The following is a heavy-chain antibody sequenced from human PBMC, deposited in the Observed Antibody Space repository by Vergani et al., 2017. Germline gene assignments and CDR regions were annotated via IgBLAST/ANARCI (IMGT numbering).Heavy chain of an antibody. CDR1: GFSFSGYW. CDR2: IKSDGSIT. V-gene: IGHV3-74*02. D-gene: IGHD5-12*01. Sequence: EVQLVESGGGLIHPGGSLRLSCEGSGFSFSGYWMHWVRQSPEKGLVWVSRIKSDGSITNYADSVKGRFTISRDNAKNTLYLEMNSLRGDDTAIYYCVRARCSGPCFMSNWFDCLGQGTLVTVSS. CDR3: VRARCSGPCFMSNWFDC. J-gene: IGHJ5*01.